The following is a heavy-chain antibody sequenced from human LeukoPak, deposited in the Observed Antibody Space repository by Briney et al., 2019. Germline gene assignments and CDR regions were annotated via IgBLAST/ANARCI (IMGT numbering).Heavy chain of an antibody. J-gene: IGHJ4*02. V-gene: IGHV1-46*01. Sequence: ASVKVSCKASGYTFTSYYMHWVRQAPGQGLEWMGIINPSGGSTSYAQKFQGRVTMTRDTSTSTVYMELSSLRSEDTAVYYCAREGREVRGVIITMMDYWGQGTLVTVSS. CDR1: GYTFTSYY. CDR3: AREGREVRGVIITMMDY. D-gene: IGHD3-10*01. CDR2: INPSGGST.